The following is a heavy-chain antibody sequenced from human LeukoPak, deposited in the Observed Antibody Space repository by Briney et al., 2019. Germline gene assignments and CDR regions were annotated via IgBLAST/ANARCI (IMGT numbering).Heavy chain of an antibody. V-gene: IGHV3-30*18. CDR2: ISYDGSNK. Sequence: GSLRLSCAASGFTFSSYGMHWVRQAPGKGLEWVAVISYDGSNKYYADSVKGRFTISRDNSKNTLYLQMNSLRAEDTAVYYCAKDRGDGYKSPEAFDIWGQGTMVTVSS. D-gene: IGHD5-24*01. CDR3: AKDRGDGYKSPEAFDI. J-gene: IGHJ3*02. CDR1: GFTFSSYG.